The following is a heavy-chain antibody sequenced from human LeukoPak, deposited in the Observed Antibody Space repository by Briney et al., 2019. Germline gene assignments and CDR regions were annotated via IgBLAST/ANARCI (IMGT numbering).Heavy chain of an antibody. J-gene: IGHJ2*01. CDR2: IYYSGST. CDR1: GGSISRSNW. V-gene: IGHV4-4*02. Sequence: SETLSLTCAVSGGSISRSNWWSWVRQPPGKGLEWIGYIYYSGSTNYNPSLKSRVTISVDTSKNQFSLKLSSVTAADTAVYYCARVYYSSSYDYWYFDLWGRGTLVTVSS. D-gene: IGHD6-13*01. CDR3: ARVYYSSSYDYWYFDL.